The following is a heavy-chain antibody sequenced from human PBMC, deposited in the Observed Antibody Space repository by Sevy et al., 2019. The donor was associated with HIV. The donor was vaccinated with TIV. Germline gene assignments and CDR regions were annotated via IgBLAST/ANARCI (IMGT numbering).Heavy chain of an antibody. CDR1: GYTFTNND. V-gene: IGHV1-8*03. D-gene: IGHD3-10*01. CDR3: TRYIGVFRRGSYYNFIDV. CDR2: MTPDSGRA. Sequence: ASVKVSCKTSGYTFTNNDIDWLRQAAGQGLEWMGWMTPDSGRAGYAQRFQGRVTFTRDTSRSTAYMELSNLTSDDTAVYYSTRYIGVFRRGSYYNFIDVRGQGTSVTVSS. J-gene: IGHJ6*02.